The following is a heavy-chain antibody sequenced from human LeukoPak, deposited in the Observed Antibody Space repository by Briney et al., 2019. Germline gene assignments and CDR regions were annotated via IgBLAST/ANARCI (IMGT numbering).Heavy chain of an antibody. CDR3: ARVSRNWGYENYYYYMDV. J-gene: IGHJ6*03. CDR1: GGTFSSYA. V-gene: IGHV1-69*13. CDR2: IIPIFGTA. D-gene: IGHD7-27*01. Sequence: GASVKISCKASGGTFSSYAISWVRQAPGQGLEWMGGIIPIFGTANYAQKFQGRVTITADESTSTAYMELSSLRSEDTAVYYCARVSRNWGYENYYYYMDVWGKGTTVTVSS.